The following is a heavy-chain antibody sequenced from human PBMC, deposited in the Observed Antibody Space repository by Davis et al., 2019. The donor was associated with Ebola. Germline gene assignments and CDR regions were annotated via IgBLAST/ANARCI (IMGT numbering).Heavy chain of an antibody. V-gene: IGHV4-4*02. CDR1: GGSLRSSNW. CDR3: ASAPYENY. J-gene: IGHJ4*02. D-gene: IGHD3-16*01. CDR2: ILQTGDT. Sequence: MPGGSLRLSCTVSGGSLRSSNWWSWVRQSPGKGLEWIGEILQTGDTNYSPSLKGRVTISADTFRNQFSLKLTSVTAADTAVYYCASAPYENYWGQGTLVTVSS.